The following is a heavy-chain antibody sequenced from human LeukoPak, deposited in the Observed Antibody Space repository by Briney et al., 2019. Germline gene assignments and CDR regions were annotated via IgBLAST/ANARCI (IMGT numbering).Heavy chain of an antibody. CDR2: MNPNSGNT. CDR1: GYTFTSYD. Sequence: ASVKVSCKASGYTFTSYDINWVRQATGQGLEWMGWMNPNSGNTGYAQKFQGRVTITRNTSISTAYVELSSLRSEDTAVYYCARGPFYDSSGYYFDYWGQGTLVTVSS. CDR3: ARGPFYDSSGYYFDY. V-gene: IGHV1-8*03. D-gene: IGHD3-22*01. J-gene: IGHJ4*02.